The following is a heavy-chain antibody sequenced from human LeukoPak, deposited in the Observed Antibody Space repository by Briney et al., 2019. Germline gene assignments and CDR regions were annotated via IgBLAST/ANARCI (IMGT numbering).Heavy chain of an antibody. CDR2: IKQDGSEK. CDR3: ARDLMGAFDI. J-gene: IGHJ3*02. CDR1: GFTFSSYW. V-gene: IGHV3-7*03. Sequence: GGSLRLSCAASGFTFSSYWMSWVRQSPGKGLEWVANIKQDGSEKYYVDSVRGRSTISRDNAKNSLYLQMNSLRAEDTAVYYCARDLMGAFDIWGQGTMVTVSS.